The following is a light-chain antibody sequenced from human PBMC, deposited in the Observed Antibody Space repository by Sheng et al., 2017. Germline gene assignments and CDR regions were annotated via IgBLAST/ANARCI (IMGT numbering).Light chain of an antibody. CDR2: AAS. J-gene: IGKJ4*01. CDR3: QQSHSLLS. CDR1: QGIRND. Sequence: AIQMTQSPSSLSASVGDSVTITCRASQGIRNDLGWYQQQPGKAPKLLIYAASKLQSGVPSRFSGSGSGTEFTLTISSLQPEDFATYFCQQSHSLLSFGGGTKVDVK. V-gene: IGKV1-6*01.